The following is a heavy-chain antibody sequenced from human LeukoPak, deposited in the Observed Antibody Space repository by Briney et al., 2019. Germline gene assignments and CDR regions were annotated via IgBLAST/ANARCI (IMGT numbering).Heavy chain of an antibody. V-gene: IGHV3-48*03. CDR3: TRGHYGLDV. Sequence: GGSLRLSCAASGFTFSGYEMHWVRQAPGKGLEWVSSISTSGSTIYYADSVKGRFTFSRDNARNSLYLQMNSLTTEDTAVYYCTRGHYGLDVWGQGTTVTVSS. J-gene: IGHJ6*02. CDR2: ISTSGSTI. CDR1: GFTFSGYE.